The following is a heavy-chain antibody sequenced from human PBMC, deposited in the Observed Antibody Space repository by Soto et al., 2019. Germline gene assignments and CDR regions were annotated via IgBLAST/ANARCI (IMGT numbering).Heavy chain of an antibody. J-gene: IGHJ4*02. CDR2: ISYRGDT. D-gene: IGHD3-10*01. CDR1: GGSLTTYF. Sequence: KASETLSLTCKVSGGSLTTYFWSWVRQPPGKRLEWIGYISYRGDTKYNPALQSRVTISLDMSEKQFSLNLSSVTSADTAIYYCARSSGMATTFDRWGQGALVTVSS. CDR3: ARSSGMATTFDR. V-gene: IGHV4-59*01.